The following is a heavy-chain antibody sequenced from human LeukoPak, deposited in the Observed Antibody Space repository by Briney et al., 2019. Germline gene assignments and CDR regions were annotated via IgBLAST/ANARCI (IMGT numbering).Heavy chain of an antibody. J-gene: IGHJ4*02. Sequence: SETLSLACAVYGGSFSGYYWSWIRQPPGKGLEWIGEINHSGSTNYNPSLKSRVTISVDTSKNQFSLKLSSVTAADTAVYYCASRKLGNDYWGQGTLVTVSS. V-gene: IGHV4-34*01. CDR2: INHSGST. CDR1: GGSFSGYY. CDR3: ASRKLGNDY. D-gene: IGHD7-27*01.